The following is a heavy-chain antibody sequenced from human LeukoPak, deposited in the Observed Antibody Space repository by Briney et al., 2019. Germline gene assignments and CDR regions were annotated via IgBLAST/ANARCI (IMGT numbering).Heavy chain of an antibody. J-gene: IGHJ5*02. CDR3: ARDHCSGGSCYWPLDP. CDR1: VYTFTGYY. CDR2: INPNIGGT. V-gene: IGHV1-2*02. D-gene: IGHD2-15*01. Sequence: ASVKVSCKPSVYTFTGYYMHWVRQAPGQGLEWMGWINPNIGGTNYAQKFQGRVTMTRDTSISTAYMELSRLRSDDTAVYYCARDHCSGGSCYWPLDPWGQGTLVTVSS.